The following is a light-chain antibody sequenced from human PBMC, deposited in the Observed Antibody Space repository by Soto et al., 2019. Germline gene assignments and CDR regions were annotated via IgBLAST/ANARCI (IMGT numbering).Light chain of an antibody. J-gene: IGKJ4*01. CDR3: QQVKTYPRT. Sequence: DIHLTQSPSFLSASVGDRVTITCRPSQAVPNNMAWYQQKPGKPPKLLIYEESTLHSGVPSRFSGRKSGTQFTLTIDSLQPEDFDTYYCQQVKTYPRTLGGGTKVDI. CDR2: EES. CDR1: QAVPNN. V-gene: IGKV1-9*01.